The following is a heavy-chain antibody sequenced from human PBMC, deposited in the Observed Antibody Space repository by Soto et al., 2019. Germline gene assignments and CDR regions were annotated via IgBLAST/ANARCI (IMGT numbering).Heavy chain of an antibody. V-gene: IGHV3-23*01. D-gene: IGHD2-15*01. CDR2: ISGSGGST. Sequence: VQLLESGGGVVHPGGSLRLSCAASGFTFSSYAMSWVRQSPGKGLEWVSGISGSGGSTYYADSVKGRFTISRDNSRNTLYLQINSLRAEDTAVYYCAKRYCSGGRCYNYFDSWGQGTLVTVSS. CDR3: AKRYCSGGRCYNYFDS. J-gene: IGHJ4*02. CDR1: GFTFSSYA.